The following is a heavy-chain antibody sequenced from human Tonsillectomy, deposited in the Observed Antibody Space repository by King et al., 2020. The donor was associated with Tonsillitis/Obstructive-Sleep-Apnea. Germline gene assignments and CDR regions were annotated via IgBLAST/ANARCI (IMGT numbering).Heavy chain of an antibody. CDR3: ARGAFDGSSSIYFYYYMDV. Sequence: QLVQSGAEVKKPGASVKVSCKASGYTFTTYYIHWVRRAPGQGLEWMGIINPSGGTTIYAQNLQDRVTMTSDTSTTTVYMELSSLRSEDTAVYYCARGAFDGSSSIYFYYYMDVWGRGTTVTVSS. CDR2: INPSGGTT. J-gene: IGHJ6*03. V-gene: IGHV1-46*04. D-gene: IGHD6-6*01. CDR1: GYTFTTYY.